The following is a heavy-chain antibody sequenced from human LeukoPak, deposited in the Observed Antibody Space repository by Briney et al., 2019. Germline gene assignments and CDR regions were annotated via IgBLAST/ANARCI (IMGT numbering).Heavy chain of an antibody. J-gene: IGHJ6*03. Sequence: SSETLSLTCTVSGGSISGHWWSWTRRPPGKGLEWLGDIESTGRLNDNPSLRSRVTLSVDTSKNQFSLKVTSVTAADTAVYYCARPTATPAGDYHYHYIHVWGKGIAVTVSS. D-gene: IGHD2-21*01. V-gene: IGHV4-4*09. CDR3: ARPTATPAGDYHYHYIHV. CDR1: GGSISGHW. CDR2: IESTGRL.